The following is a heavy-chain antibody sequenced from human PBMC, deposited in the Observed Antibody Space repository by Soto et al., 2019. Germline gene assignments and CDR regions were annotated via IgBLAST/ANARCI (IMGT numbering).Heavy chain of an antibody. J-gene: IGHJ5*02. D-gene: IGHD4-17*01. CDR1: GGSISSGGYY. V-gene: IGHV4-31*03. CDR2: IYYSGST. Sequence: QVQLQESGPGLVKPSQTLSLTCTVSGGSISSGGYYWSWIRQHPGKGLEWIGYIYYSGSTYYNPSLMSRVTLSVDTSKNQFSLKLSSVTAADTAVYYCARESGMTTVTTAAWGQGTLVTVSS. CDR3: ARESGMTTVTTAA.